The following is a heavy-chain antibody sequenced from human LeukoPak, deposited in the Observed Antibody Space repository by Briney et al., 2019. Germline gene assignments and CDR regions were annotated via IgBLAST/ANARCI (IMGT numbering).Heavy chain of an antibody. CDR1: GYTFTSYD. J-gene: IGHJ5*02. CDR2: MNPNSGNT. D-gene: IGHD3-10*01. CDR3: ASGNWEYYNGRFGELFGWFDP. Sequence: ASVKVSCKASGYTFTSYDINWVRQATGQGLEWMGWMNPNSGNTGYAQKFQGRVTMTRNTSISTAYMELSSLRSEDTAVYYCASGNWEYYNGRFGELFGWFDPWGQGTLVTVSS. V-gene: IGHV1-8*01.